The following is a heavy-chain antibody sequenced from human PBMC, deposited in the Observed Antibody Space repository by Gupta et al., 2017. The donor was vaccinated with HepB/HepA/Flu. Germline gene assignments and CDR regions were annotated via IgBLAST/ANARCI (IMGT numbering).Heavy chain of an antibody. CDR1: GASISSYY. CDR3: AKYKAAADTGFDP. Sequence: QVQLPESGPGLVKPSETLSPTCTVPGASISSYYWSWIRQPPGKGLEWIGYICYSGSTNYNPSLKSRVTISVDTSKNQFSLKLSSVTAADTAVYYCAKYKAAADTGFDPWGQGTLVTVSS. V-gene: IGHV4-59*08. CDR2: ICYSGST. J-gene: IGHJ5*02. D-gene: IGHD6-13*01.